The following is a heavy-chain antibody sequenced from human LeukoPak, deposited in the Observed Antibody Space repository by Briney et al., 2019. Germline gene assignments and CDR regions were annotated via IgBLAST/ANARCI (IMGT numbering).Heavy chain of an antibody. D-gene: IGHD3-22*01. CDR1: GFTFSSYG. CDR2: IWYDGSNK. V-gene: IGHV3-33*01. J-gene: IGHJ5*02. CDR3: ARDLYDSSGYYQNWFDP. Sequence: GRSLRLSCAASGFTFSSYGMHWVRQAPGKGLEWVAVIWYDGSNKYYADSVKGRFTISRDNSKNTLYLQMNSLRAEDTAVYYCARDLYDSSGYYQNWFDPWGQGTLVTVSS.